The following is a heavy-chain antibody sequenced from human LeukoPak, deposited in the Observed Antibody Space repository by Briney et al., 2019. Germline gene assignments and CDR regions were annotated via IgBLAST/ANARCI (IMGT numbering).Heavy chain of an antibody. CDR3: AKDRTGWQIDY. CDR1: GFSFSNYG. Sequence: PGGSLRLSCAASGFSFSNYGMTWVRQAPGKGLEWVSSISASGAISYYADSVKGRFTISRDHSKKTLYLQMNSLRVEDTAVYYCAKDRTGWQIDYWGQGTLVTVSS. CDR2: ISASGAIS. V-gene: IGHV3-23*01. J-gene: IGHJ4*02. D-gene: IGHD3/OR15-3a*01.